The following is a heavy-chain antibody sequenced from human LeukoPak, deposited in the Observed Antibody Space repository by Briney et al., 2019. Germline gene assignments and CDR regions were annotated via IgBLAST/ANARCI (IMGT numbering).Heavy chain of an antibody. CDR2: VDYTGTT. Sequence: SETLSLTCTVSGASIRITNYYWGWIRQPPGKGLEWIASVDYTGTTYYNPSLKSRVTIFVETSKNQVSLRLSSVTAADTAVYYCARHSNYASGSTAKGLFDYWGQGTLVSVSS. J-gene: IGHJ4*02. V-gene: IGHV4-39*01. CDR1: GASIRITNYY. D-gene: IGHD3-10*01. CDR3: ARHSNYASGSTAKGLFDY.